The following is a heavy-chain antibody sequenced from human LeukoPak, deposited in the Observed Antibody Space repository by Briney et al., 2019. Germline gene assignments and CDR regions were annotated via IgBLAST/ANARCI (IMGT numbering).Heavy chain of an antibody. CDR1: VGSISSVDYY. Sequence: PSETLSLTCTLSVGSISSVDYYWSWIRQPPGKGLDWIGNIYHSGTTHYNPSLKSRLTISLDTSKNQFSLKLSSVTAADTAVYYCARVSWYYASAGFDPWGQGTLVTVSS. CDR2: IYHSGTT. V-gene: IGHV4-30-4*01. D-gene: IGHD3-10*01. CDR3: ARVSWYYASAGFDP. J-gene: IGHJ5*02.